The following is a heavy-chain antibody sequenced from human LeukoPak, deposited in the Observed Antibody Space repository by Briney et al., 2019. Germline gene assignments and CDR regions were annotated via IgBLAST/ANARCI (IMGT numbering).Heavy chain of an antibody. CDR1: GFTFSSYA. Sequence: GGSLRASCAASGFTFSSYAMSWVRQAPGKGLEWVSAISGRGGSTYYADSVKGRFTISSDNSKNTLYLQMNSLRAEDTAVYYCAKAKRETRRSIVLMVYTPFDYWGQGALLTVSS. CDR3: AKAKRETRRSIVLMVYTPFDY. D-gene: IGHD2-8*01. CDR2: ISGRGGST. V-gene: IGHV3-23*01. J-gene: IGHJ4*02.